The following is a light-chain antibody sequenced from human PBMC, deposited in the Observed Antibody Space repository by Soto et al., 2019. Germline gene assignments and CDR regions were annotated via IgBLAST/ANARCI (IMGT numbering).Light chain of an antibody. CDR1: LSVTSNY. Sequence: EIVLTQSPGTLSLSPGERVTLSCRASLSVTSNYLAWYQQKPGQAPRLLIYGASSRATGIPDRFGGSGSGTDFTLTISRLEPEDFAVYYCQQYDRSPHTFGQGTNLEIK. CDR3: QQYDRSPHT. CDR2: GAS. J-gene: IGKJ2*01. V-gene: IGKV3-20*01.